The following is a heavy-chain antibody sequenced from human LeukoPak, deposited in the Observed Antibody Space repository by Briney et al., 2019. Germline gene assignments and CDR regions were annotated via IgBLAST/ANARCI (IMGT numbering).Heavy chain of an antibody. CDR3: ARDCPPSGWYMDY. CDR2: INIIRGST. J-gene: IGHJ4*02. V-gene: IGHV1-46*01. Sequence: ASVKVSCKASGYIFTSYYMHWVRPSPGQGLEWMGIINIIRGSTSSTQTFQGRVTTTRDTSTSTVYMELSSLRSEDTAVYYFARDCPPSGWYMDYWGQGTLVTVSS. CDR1: GYIFTSYY. D-gene: IGHD6-19*01.